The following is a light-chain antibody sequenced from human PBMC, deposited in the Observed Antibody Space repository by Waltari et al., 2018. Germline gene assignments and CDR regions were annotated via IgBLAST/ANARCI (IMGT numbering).Light chain of an antibody. J-gene: IGLJ3*02. CDR1: SSNIGSNY. CDR2: RNN. V-gene: IGLV1-47*01. CDR3: AAWDDSLSGPSWV. Sequence: QSVLTQPPSASGTPGQRVTISCSGSSSNIGSNYVYWYQQLPGTAPNLLIYRNNQRPSGVPDRFSGSKSGTSASLAISGLRSEDEADYYCAAWDDSLSGPSWVFGGGTKLTVL.